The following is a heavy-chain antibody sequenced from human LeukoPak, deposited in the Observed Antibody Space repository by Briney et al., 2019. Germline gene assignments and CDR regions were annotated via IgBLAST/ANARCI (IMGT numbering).Heavy chain of an antibody. CDR2: ISAYNGNT. D-gene: IGHD5-18*01. J-gene: IGHJ4*02. CDR1: GYTFTSYG. V-gene: IGHV1-18*01. Sequence: ASVKVSCKASGYTFTSYGISWVRQAPGQGLEWMGWISAYNGNTNYAQKLQGRVTMTTDTSTSTAYMELRSLRSDDTAVYYCARDTLIQLWPPGADDGGGSDYWGQGALVTVSS. CDR3: ARDTLIQLWPPGADDGGGSDY.